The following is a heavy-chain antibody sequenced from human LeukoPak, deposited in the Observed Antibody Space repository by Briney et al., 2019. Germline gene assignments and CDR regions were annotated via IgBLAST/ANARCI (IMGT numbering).Heavy chain of an antibody. D-gene: IGHD5-24*01. CDR1: GYTFANFG. CDR2: INPNSGGT. J-gene: IGHJ4*02. CDR3: ARGLEMATMEN. Sequence: ASVKVSCKASGYTFANFGITWVRQAPGQGLEWMGWINPNSGGTNYAQKFQGRVTMTRDTSISTAYMELSRLRSDDTAVYYCARGLEMATMENWGQGTLVTVSS. V-gene: IGHV1-2*02.